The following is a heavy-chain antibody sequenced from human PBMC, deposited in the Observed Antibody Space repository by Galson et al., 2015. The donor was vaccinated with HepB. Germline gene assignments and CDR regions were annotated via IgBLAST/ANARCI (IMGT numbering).Heavy chain of an antibody. D-gene: IGHD1-7*01. CDR1: GYTFSNYG. CDR2: ISGYDGST. V-gene: IGHV1-18*01. CDR3: ARDSRLELHLNDYYSYGMDI. Sequence: VSCKASGYTFSNYGLSWVRQAPGQGLEWIGWISGYDGSTNYAPKFQGRVTMTTQTSTGTAYIELRSLRSDDTAVYYCARDSRLELHLNDYYSYGMDIWGQGTAVTVSS. J-gene: IGHJ6*02.